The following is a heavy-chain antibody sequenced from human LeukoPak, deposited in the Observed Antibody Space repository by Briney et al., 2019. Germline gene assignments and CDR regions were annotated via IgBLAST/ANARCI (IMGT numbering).Heavy chain of an antibody. CDR1: GFTFSGSA. Sequence: GGSLRLSCAASGFTFSGSAMHWVRQASGKGLGWVGRIRSKANSYATAYAASVKGRFTISRDDSKSTAYLQMNSLRAEDTAVYYCARVGQWLPIDYWGQGTLVTVSS. D-gene: IGHD6-19*01. V-gene: IGHV3-73*01. J-gene: IGHJ4*02. CDR2: IRSKANSYAT. CDR3: ARVGQWLPIDY.